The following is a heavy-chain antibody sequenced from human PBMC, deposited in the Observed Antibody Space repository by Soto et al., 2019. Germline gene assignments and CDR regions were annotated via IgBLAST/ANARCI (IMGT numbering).Heavy chain of an antibody. CDR2: ISYDGSNK. CDR1: GFTFSSYA. V-gene: IGHV3-30-3*01. CDR3: ARDRRTGYYRNDAFDI. D-gene: IGHD3-9*01. J-gene: IGHJ3*02. Sequence: PPGGSLRLSCAASGFTFSSYAMHWVRQAPGKGLEWVAVISYDGSNKYYADSVKGRFTISRDNSKNTLYLQMNSLRAEDTAVYYCARDRRTGYYRNDAFDIWGQGTMVTVSS.